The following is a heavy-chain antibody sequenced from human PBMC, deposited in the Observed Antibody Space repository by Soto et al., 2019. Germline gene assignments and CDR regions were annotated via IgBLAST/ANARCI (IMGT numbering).Heavy chain of an antibody. V-gene: IGHV2-5*02. J-gene: IGHJ3*02. D-gene: IGHD6-6*01. CDR2: IYWDDDK. CDR3: EHRRARKAARDDAYDI. Sequence: QITLKESGPTLVKPTQTLTLTCIFSGFSLSTSGVGVGWIRQPPGKSLEWLALIYWDDDKRYNSSLKTRLTITKDTSKNQVVLTMTNMDPVDTGTYYCEHRRARKAARDDAYDIWGQGRMVTVSS. CDR1: GFSLSTSGVG.